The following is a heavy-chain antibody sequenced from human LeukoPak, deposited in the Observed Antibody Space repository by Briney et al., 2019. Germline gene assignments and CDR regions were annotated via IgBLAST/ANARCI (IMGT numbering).Heavy chain of an antibody. CDR3: AIRSIAARAYYFDY. CDR2: IYYSGST. V-gene: IGHV4-30-4*08. J-gene: IGHJ4*02. CDR1: GGSISSGDYY. D-gene: IGHD6-6*01. Sequence: SQTLSLTCTVSGGSISSGDYYWSWIRQPPGKGLEWIGYIYYSGSTYYNPSLKSRVTISVDTSKNQFSLKLSSVTAADTAVYYRAIRSIAARAYYFDYGGQGTLVTVSS.